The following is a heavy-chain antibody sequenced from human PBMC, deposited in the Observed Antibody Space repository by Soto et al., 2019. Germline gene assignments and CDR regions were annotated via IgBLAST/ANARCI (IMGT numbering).Heavy chain of an antibody. CDR2: IYYSGST. J-gene: IGHJ4*02. CDR1: GGSISSYY. V-gene: IGHV4-59*01. Sequence: SETLSLTCTVSGGSISSYYWSWIRQPPGKGLEWIGYIYYSGSTNYNPSLKSRVTISVDTSKNQFSLKLSSVTAADTAVYSCARVGSDRGSYYEKYFDYWGQETRVTASS. D-gene: IGHD1-26*01. CDR3: ARVGSDRGSYYEKYFDY.